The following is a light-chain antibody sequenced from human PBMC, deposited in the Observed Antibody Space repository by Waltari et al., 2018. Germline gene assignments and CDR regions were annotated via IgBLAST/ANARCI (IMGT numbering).Light chain of an antibody. Sequence: QAALTQPPSVSGSPGRSVTISCTGPSSDIGGYNYVSWYQQHPGRAPKLMIYDVSKRPSGVSDRFSGSKSGNTASLTISGLQAEDEADYYCSSYAGSNTFIFGAGTRLTVL. V-gene: IGLV2-11*01. CDR1: SSDIGGYNY. CDR3: SSYAGSNTFI. CDR2: DVS. J-gene: IGLJ1*01.